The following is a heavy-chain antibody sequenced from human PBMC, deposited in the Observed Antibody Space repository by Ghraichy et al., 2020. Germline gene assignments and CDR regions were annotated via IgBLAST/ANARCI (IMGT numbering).Heavy chain of an antibody. CDR1: GYTFTTHG. CDR2: LSNYNGNT. Sequence: ASVKVSCKASGYTFTTHGISWVRQAPGQGLEWMGWLSNYNGNTKYAQKFQGRVTMTTDTSMSTAYMELKSLRSDDTAVYYCARDRIVVASNSYPPDHWGQGTLVTVSS. V-gene: IGHV1-18*04. CDR3: ARDRIVVASNSYPPDH. D-gene: IGHD6-19*01. J-gene: IGHJ5*02.